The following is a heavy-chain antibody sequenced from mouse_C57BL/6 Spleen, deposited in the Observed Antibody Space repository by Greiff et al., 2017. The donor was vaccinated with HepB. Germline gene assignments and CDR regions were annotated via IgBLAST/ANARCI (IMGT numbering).Heavy chain of an antibody. Sequence: EVKVVESGGGLVKPGGSLKLSCAASGFTFSSYAMSWVRQTPEKRLEWVATISDGGSYTYYPDNVKGRFTISRDNAKNNLYLQMSHLKSEDTAMYYCARPSTVADYYAMDYWGQGTSVTVSS. CDR3: ARPSTVADYYAMDY. J-gene: IGHJ4*01. CDR2: ISDGGSYT. CDR1: GFTFSSYA. V-gene: IGHV5-4*03. D-gene: IGHD1-1*01.